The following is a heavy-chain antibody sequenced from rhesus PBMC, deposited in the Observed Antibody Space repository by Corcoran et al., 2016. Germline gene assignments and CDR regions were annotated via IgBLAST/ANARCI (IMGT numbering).Heavy chain of an antibody. CDR3: TREGISYIGYTEPNFDY. CDR2: IINTGKTV. Sequence: EVQLVESGGGLVQPGGSLRLSCAASGFTFGDYGMHWFRQAPGRGLEWVSSIINTGKTVYYAAPVKGRFTVSRDKAKNWLSLQMSSLRAEDTAVYYCTREGISYIGYTEPNFDYWGQGVLVTVSS. J-gene: IGHJ4*01. CDR1: GFTFGDYG. D-gene: IGHD5-12*01. V-gene: IGHV3-183*02.